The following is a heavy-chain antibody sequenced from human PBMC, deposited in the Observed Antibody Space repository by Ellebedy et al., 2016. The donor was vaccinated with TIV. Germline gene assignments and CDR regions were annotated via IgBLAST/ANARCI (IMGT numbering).Heavy chain of an antibody. J-gene: IGHJ4*02. CDR3: TKDSGWEHEY. CDR2: IDGSENT. CDR1: GFAFSANG. Sequence: GESLKISCAASGFAFSANGMSWVRQAPGKGPEWVSGIDGSENTDYGDSVKGRFTIPRDISKNTLYLQMNSLRAEDTALYYCTKDSGWEHEYWGQGTLVTISS. D-gene: IGHD3-10*01. V-gene: IGHV3-23*01.